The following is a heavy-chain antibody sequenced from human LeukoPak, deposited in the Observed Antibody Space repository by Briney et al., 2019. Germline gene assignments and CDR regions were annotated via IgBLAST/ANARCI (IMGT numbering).Heavy chain of an antibody. CDR1: GYTFTSYG. D-gene: IGHD6-13*01. Sequence: ASVKVSCKASGYTFTSYGISWVRQAPGQGLEWMGWISAYNGNTNYAQKLQGRVTMATDTSTSTAYMELRSLRSDDTAVYYCARDIPRVYFSSWKKARVDYWGQGTLVTVSS. J-gene: IGHJ4*02. CDR3: ARDIPRVYFSSWKKARVDY. CDR2: ISAYNGNT. V-gene: IGHV1-18*01.